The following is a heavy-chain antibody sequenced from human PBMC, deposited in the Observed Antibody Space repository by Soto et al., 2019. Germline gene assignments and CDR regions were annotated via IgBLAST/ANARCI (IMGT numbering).Heavy chain of an antibody. D-gene: IGHD3-22*01. J-gene: IGHJ5*02. V-gene: IGHV4-39*07. CDR2: IYHSGST. CDR3: ARFVYYDSSGYYSGVNWFDP. CDR1: GDSISNSRFY. Sequence: SETLSLTCSVSGDSISNSRFYWAWIRQPPGEGLEWIGSIYHSGSTNYNPSLKSRVTISVDKSKNQFSLKLSSVTAADTAVYYCARFVYYDSSGYYSGVNWFDPWGQGTLVTVSS.